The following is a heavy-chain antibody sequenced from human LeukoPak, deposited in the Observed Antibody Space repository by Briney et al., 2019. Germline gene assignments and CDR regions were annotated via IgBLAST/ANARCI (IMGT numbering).Heavy chain of an antibody. D-gene: IGHD6-6*01. V-gene: IGHV3-7*01. J-gene: IGHJ4*02. CDR3: ARVRGSSYFDY. CDR2: IKQDGSEK. Sequence: GGSLRLSCAASGFTFSSYWMSWVRQAPGKGLERVANIKQDGSEKYYVDSVKGRFTISRDNAKNSLYLQMNSLRAEDTAVYYCARVRGSSYFDYWGQGTLVTVSS. CDR1: GFTFSSYW.